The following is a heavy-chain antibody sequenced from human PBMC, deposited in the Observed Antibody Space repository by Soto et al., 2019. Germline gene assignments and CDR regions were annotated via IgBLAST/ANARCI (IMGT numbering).Heavy chain of an antibody. CDR2: ISGSGGST. D-gene: IGHD3-16*02. CDR1: GFTFSSYA. J-gene: IGHJ6*02. CDR3: AKSVTGSPLMDV. V-gene: IGHV3-23*01. Sequence: GGSLRLSCAASGFTFSSYAMSWVRQAPGKGLEWVSAISGSGGSTYYADSVKGRFTISRDNSKNTLCLQMNSLRAEDTAVYYCAKSVTGSPLMDVWGQGTTVTVSS.